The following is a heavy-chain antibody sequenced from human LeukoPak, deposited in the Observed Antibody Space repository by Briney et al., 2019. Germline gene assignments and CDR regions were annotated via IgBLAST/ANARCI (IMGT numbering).Heavy chain of an antibody. Sequence: PSETLSLTCAVSGGSITTTNWWSWVRQPPGKGLEWIGEICHSGSTNYNPSLKSRVTISIDKSKNQFSLKLNSVTAADTAVYYCASHYGINHYYGMDVWGQGTTVTVSS. CDR2: ICHSGST. CDR3: ASHYGINHYYGMDV. V-gene: IGHV4-4*02. CDR1: GGSITTTNW. D-gene: IGHD4-17*01. J-gene: IGHJ6*02.